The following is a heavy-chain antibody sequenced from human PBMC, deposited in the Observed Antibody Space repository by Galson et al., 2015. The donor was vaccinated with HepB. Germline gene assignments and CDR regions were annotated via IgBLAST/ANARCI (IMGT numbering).Heavy chain of an antibody. CDR1: GFTFSSYT. CDR3: ARDRLDILTGYSFDY. D-gene: IGHD3-9*01. CDR2: ISSSSSYI. V-gene: IGHV3-21*01. Sequence: SLRLSCAASGFTFSSYTMSWVRQAPGKGLEWVSSISSSSSYIYYADSVKGRFTITRDNAKNSLYLQMNGLRAEDTAVYYCARDRLDILTGYSFDYWGQGTLVTVSS. J-gene: IGHJ4*02.